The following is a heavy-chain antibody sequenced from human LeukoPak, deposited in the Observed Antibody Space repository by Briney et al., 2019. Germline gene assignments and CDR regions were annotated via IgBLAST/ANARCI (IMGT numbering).Heavy chain of an antibody. Sequence: GGSLRLSCAASGFTFSSYAMSWVRPAPGKGLEWVSPISGSGGSTYYAHSVKGRFTISRDNSKNTLYLQMNSLRAEHTAVYYCAKEQVYCSSASCYNGLDYWGQGTLVTVSS. V-gene: IGHV3-23*01. CDR3: AKEQVYCSSASCYNGLDY. CDR1: GFTFSSYA. J-gene: IGHJ4*02. CDR2: ISGSGGST. D-gene: IGHD2-2*02.